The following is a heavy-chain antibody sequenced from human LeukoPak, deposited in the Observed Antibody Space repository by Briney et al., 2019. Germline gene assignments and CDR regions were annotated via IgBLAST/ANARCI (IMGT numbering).Heavy chain of an antibody. CDR3: ARVVRGVIQFDY. CDR2: INSDGSST. V-gene: IGHV3-74*01. J-gene: IGHJ4*02. CDR1: GFTFSSYW. Sequence: GGSLRLSCAASGFTFSSYWMHWVRQAPGKGLVWVSRINSDGSSTSYADSVKGRFTISRDNAKNTLYLQMNGLRAEDTAVYYCARVVRGVIQFDYWGQGTLVTVSS. D-gene: IGHD3-10*01.